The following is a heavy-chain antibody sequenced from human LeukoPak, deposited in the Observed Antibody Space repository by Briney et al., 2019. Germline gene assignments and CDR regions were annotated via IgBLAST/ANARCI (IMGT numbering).Heavy chain of an antibody. CDR3: ARVGVRVVRGVQPL. CDR2: IGTAGDT. Sequence: GGSLRLSCAASGFTFSSYDMHWVRQATGKGLEWVSAIGTAGDTYYPGSVKGRFTISRENAKNSLYLQMNSLRAGDTAVYYCARVGVRVVRGVQPLWGQGTLVTVSS. V-gene: IGHV3-13*04. CDR1: GFTFSSYD. D-gene: IGHD3-10*01. J-gene: IGHJ4*02.